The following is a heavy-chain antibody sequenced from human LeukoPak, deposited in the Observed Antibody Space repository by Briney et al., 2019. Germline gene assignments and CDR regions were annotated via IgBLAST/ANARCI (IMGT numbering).Heavy chain of an antibody. CDR3: ARARSPKGYYYMDV. CDR1: GYIFTDFG. CDR2: IIPIFGTA. V-gene: IGHV1-69*13. Sequence: SVKVSCKASGYIFTDFGINWVRQAPGQGLEWMGGIIPIFGTANYAQKFQGRVTITADESTSTAYMELSSLRSEDTAVYYCARARSPKGYYYMDVWGKGTTVTVSS. J-gene: IGHJ6*03. D-gene: IGHD6-6*01.